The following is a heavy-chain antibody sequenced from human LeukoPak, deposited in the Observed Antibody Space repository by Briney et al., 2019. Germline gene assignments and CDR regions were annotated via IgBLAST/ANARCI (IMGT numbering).Heavy chain of an antibody. CDR3: AKGDTTWELPHDY. J-gene: IGHJ4*02. CDR1: GFTFSSYA. Sequence: GGSLRLSCAASGFTFSSYAMQWVRQAPGKGLEWVAVISDDGTNKHYADSVKGRFTISRDNSKNTLYLQMNSLRAEDTAVYYCAKGDTTWELPHDYWGQGTLVTVSS. D-gene: IGHD1-26*01. V-gene: IGHV3-30*04. CDR2: ISDDGTNK.